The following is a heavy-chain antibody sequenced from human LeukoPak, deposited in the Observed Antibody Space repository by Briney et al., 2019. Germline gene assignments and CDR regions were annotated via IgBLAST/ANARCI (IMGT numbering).Heavy chain of an antibody. V-gene: IGHV3-66*01. D-gene: IGHD3-10*01. CDR1: GFTVSSNH. CDR3: ARVYGSVSHFDY. CDR2: IYSGGST. J-gene: IGHJ4*02. Sequence: GGSLRLSCAASGFTVSSNHMSWVRQAPGKGLEWVSVIYSGGSTYYADSVKGRFTISRDNSKNTLYLQMNSLRAEDTAVYYCARVYGSVSHFDYWGQGTLVTVSS.